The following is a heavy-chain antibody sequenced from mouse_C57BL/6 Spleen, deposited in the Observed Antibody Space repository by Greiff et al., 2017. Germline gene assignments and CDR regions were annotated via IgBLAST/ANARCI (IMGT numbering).Heavy chain of an antibody. CDR2: ILPGSGST. D-gene: IGHD1-1*01. Sequence: QVQLQQSGAELMKPGASVKLSCKATGYTFTGYWIEWVKQRPGHGLAWIGEILPGSGSTNYNEKFKGKATFTADTSSNTAYMQLSSLTTEDSAIYDCARGGFYYYGSSPLGYFDVWGTGTTVTVSS. CDR1: GYTFTGYW. CDR3: ARGGFYYYGSSPLGYFDV. J-gene: IGHJ1*03. V-gene: IGHV1-9*01.